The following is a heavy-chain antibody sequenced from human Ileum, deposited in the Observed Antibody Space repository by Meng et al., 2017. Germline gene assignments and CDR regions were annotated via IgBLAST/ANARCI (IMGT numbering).Heavy chain of an antibody. J-gene: IGHJ5*01. V-gene: IGHV3-23*01. CDR2: INGGGGLT. CDR3: VRGVFDS. Sequence: EVQVLESGGGLARPGGSLRLSCAASGFAFHYFGMSWARQAPGKGLEWVALINGGGGLTYYADSVKGRFTISRDNSKNTLHLQMNSLRPDDTATYYCVRGVFDSWGQGTLVTVSS. CDR1: GFAFHYFG.